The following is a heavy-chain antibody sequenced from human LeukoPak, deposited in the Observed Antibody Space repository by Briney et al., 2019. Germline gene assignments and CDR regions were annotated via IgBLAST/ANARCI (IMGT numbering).Heavy chain of an antibody. V-gene: IGHV4-31*03. CDR2: IYYSGGT. D-gene: IGHD3-3*01. CDR1: GGSISSGGYY. Sequence: ASQTLSLTCTVSGGSISSGGYYWSWIRQHPGKGLEWIGYIYYSGGTYYNPSLKSRVTISVNTSKNQFSLKLSSVTAADTAVYYCAREKGSYYDFWSGRVTVYGMDVWGQGTTVTVSS. J-gene: IGHJ6*02. CDR3: AREKGSYYDFWSGRVTVYGMDV.